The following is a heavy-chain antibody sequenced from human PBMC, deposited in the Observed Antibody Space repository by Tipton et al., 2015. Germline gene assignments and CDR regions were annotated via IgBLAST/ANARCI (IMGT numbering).Heavy chain of an antibody. V-gene: IGHV3-7*01. J-gene: IGHJ4*02. Sequence: SLRLSCAASGFSISHYWMSWVRQAPGKGPEWVGNIKEDGNEEHYVDSVQGRFSISRDNAKNSLFLQMNSLRAEDTAVYYCARDGYDVLTGHSVTFDYWGQGSLVTVSS. CDR1: GFSISHYW. CDR2: IKEDGNEE. CDR3: ARDGYDVLTGHSVTFDY. D-gene: IGHD3-9*01.